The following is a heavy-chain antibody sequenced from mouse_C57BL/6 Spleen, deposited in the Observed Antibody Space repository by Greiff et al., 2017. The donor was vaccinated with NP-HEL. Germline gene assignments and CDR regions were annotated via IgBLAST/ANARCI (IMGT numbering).Heavy chain of an antibody. CDR2: IRNKANGYTT. J-gene: IGHJ2*01. Sequence: EVKLMESGGGLVQPGGSLSLSCAASGFTFTDYYMSWVRQPPGKALEWLGFIRNKANGYTTEYSASVKGRFTISRDNSQSILYLQMNALRAEDSATYYCARYMRYYGSLDYWGQGTTLTVSS. CDR1: GFTFTDYY. V-gene: IGHV7-3*01. D-gene: IGHD1-1*01. CDR3: ARYMRYYGSLDY.